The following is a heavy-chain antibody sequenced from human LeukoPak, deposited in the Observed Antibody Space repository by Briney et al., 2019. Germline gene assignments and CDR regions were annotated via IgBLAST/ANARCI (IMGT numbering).Heavy chain of an antibody. V-gene: IGHV3-21*01. Sequence: PGGSLRLSCAASGFTFSSYSMNWVRQAPGKGLEWVSSISSSSSYIYYADSVKGRFTISRDNAKNSLYLQMNSLRAEDTAVYYCARDYDILTGYHYYMDVWGKGTTVTVSS. D-gene: IGHD3-9*01. CDR3: ARDYDILTGYHYYMDV. J-gene: IGHJ6*03. CDR2: ISSSSSYI. CDR1: GFTFSSYS.